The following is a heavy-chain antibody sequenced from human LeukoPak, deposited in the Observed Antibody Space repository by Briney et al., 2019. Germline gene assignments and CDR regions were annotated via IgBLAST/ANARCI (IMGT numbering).Heavy chain of an antibody. CDR1: GGSISSYY. J-gene: IGHJ4*02. CDR2: IYYSGST. CDR3: ARGGYSYGFSFDY. V-gene: IGHV4-59*01. D-gene: IGHD5-18*01. Sequence: SETLSLTCTVSGGSISSYYWSWIRQPPGKGLEWIGYIYYSGSTNYNPSLKSRVTISVDTSKNQFSLKLSSVTAADTAVYYCARGGYSYGFSFDYWGQGTLVTVSS.